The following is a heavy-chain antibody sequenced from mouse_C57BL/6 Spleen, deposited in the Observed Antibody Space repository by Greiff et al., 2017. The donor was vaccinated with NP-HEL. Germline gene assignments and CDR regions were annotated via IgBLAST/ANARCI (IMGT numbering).Heavy chain of an antibody. Sequence: QVQLQQPGAELVMPGASVKLSCKASGYTFTSYWMHWVKQRPGQGLEWIGEIDPSDSYTNYNQKFKGQSTLTVDKSSSTAYMQLSSLTSEDSAVYYCARITTVEGDAMDYWGQGTSVTVSS. CDR1: GYTFTSYW. CDR3: ARITTVEGDAMDY. CDR2: IDPSDSYT. J-gene: IGHJ4*01. V-gene: IGHV1-69*01. D-gene: IGHD1-1*01.